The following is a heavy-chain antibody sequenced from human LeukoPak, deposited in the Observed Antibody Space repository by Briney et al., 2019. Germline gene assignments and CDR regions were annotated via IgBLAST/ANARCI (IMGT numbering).Heavy chain of an antibody. J-gene: IGHJ6*02. D-gene: IGHD2-2*01. Sequence: ASVKVSCKASGYTFTSCDINWVRQATGQGLEWMGWMNPNSGNTGYAQKFQGRVTMTRNTSISTAYMELSSLRSEDTAVYYCARSRYCSSTSCLHYYYYGMDVWGQGTTVTVSS. CDR3: ARSRYCSSTSCLHYYYYGMDV. CDR1: GYTFTSCD. V-gene: IGHV1-8*01. CDR2: MNPNSGNT.